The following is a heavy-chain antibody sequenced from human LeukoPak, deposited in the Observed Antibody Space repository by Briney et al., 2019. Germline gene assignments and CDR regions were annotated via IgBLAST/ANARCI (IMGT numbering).Heavy chain of an antibody. Sequence: SETLSLTCSVSMFSSTYYWGWIRQPPGKGLEWIGNIYYSGNTYYNPSLKSRVTISIDTSKNQFSLKLSSMTAADTAIYYCARDRGSWPHATFDIWGQGTTVTVS. D-gene: IGHD3-16*01. CDR1: MFSSTYY. CDR3: ARDRGSWPHATFDI. CDR2: IYYSGNT. J-gene: IGHJ3*02. V-gene: IGHV4-39*07.